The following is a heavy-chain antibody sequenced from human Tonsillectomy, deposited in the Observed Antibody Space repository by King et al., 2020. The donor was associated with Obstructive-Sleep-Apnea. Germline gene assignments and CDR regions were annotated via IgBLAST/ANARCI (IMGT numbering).Heavy chain of an antibody. J-gene: IGHJ6*02. D-gene: IGHD1-26*01. CDR2: INSDGSST. CDR3: ARDHPSGSPFQPTYGMDV. CDR1: GFTFSSYW. V-gene: IGHV3-74*01. Sequence: VQLVESGGGLVQPGGSLRLSCAASGFTFSSYWMHWVRHAPGKGLVWVSRINSDGSSTSYADSVKGRFTISRDNAKNTLYLQMNSLRAEDTAVYYCARDHPSGSPFQPTYGMDVWGQGTTVTVSS.